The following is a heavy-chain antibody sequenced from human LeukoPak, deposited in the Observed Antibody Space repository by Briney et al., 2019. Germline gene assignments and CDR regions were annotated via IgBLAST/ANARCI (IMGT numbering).Heavy chain of an antibody. D-gene: IGHD5-12*01. CDR1: GFTFSSYA. CDR2: ISGDGDRT. V-gene: IGHV3-43*02. J-gene: IGHJ5*02. Sequence: GGSLRLSCAASGFTFSSYAMHWVRQAPGKGLEWVSLISGDGDRTSYADSVKGRFTISRDNDKNSLYLQMNSLRIEDTALYYCAKDRGYEVVFDPWGQGTLVAVSS. CDR3: AKDRGYEVVFDP.